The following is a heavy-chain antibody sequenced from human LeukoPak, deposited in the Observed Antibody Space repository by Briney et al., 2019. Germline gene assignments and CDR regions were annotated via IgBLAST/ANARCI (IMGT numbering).Heavy chain of an antibody. CDR3: ASSGNYYPYLLDY. D-gene: IGHD1-26*01. Sequence: GGSLRLSCAASEFIVSSNYMSWVRQAPGKGLEWVSVLYSGGSTYYADSVKGRFTISRDNSKNTLYLQMNSLRAGDTAVYYCASSGNYYPYLLDYWGQGTLVTVSS. V-gene: IGHV3-53*01. CDR1: EFIVSSNY. J-gene: IGHJ4*02. CDR2: LYSGGST.